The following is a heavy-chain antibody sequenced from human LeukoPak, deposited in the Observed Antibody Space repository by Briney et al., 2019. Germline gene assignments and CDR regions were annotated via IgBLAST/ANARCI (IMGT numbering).Heavy chain of an antibody. CDR2: ITGTGGR. CDR3: AKDYCRDGNCPFPFLDS. CDR1: GFTLTNHG. Sequence: GRSLRLSCAVSGFTLTNHGVSWVRQAPGKGLEWVSIITGTGGRYYGDSVKGRFILSRDNSKNTVYMQMSSLRAEDTATYYCAKDYCRDGNCPFPFLDSWGQGTLVTVSS. D-gene: IGHD2-15*01. V-gene: IGHV3-23*01. J-gene: IGHJ4*02.